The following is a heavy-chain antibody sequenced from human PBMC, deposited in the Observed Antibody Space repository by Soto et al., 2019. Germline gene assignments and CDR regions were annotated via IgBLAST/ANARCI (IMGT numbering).Heavy chain of an antibody. CDR3: AKDGGVGYSYGYPGVY. CDR1: GFTFSSYG. CDR2: ISYDGSNK. D-gene: IGHD5-18*01. V-gene: IGHV3-30*18. Sequence: GGSLRLSCAASGFTFSSYGMHWVRQAPGKGLEWVAVISYDGSNKYYADSVKGRFTISRDNSKNTLYLQMNSLRAEDTAVYYCAKDGGVGYSYGYPGVYWGQGTQVTVSS. J-gene: IGHJ4*02.